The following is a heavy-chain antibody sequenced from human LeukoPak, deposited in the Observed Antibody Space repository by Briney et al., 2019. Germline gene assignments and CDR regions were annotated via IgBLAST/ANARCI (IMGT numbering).Heavy chain of an antibody. Sequence: GGSLRLSCAPSGFTFCSYGMHWVRQAPGKGLEWGAVISYAGSNKYYADSVKGRFTISRDNSKNTLYLQMNSLRAEDTAVYYCAKIPPPFDYWGQGTLVTVSS. CDR1: GFTFCSYG. V-gene: IGHV3-30*18. CDR2: ISYAGSNK. CDR3: AKIPPPFDY. J-gene: IGHJ4*02.